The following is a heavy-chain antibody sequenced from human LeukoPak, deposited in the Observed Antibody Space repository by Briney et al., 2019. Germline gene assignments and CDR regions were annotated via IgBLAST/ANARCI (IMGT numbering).Heavy chain of an antibody. J-gene: IGHJ4*02. CDR1: GGSSSGYY. V-gene: IGHV4-34*01. CDR2: INHSGST. D-gene: IGHD3-16*02. Sequence: SETLSLTCAVYGGSSSGYYSSWIRPLPGKGRGWVGEINHSGSTNYNPYLKSRVTISVDTSKNQFSLKLSSVTAADTAVYYCASPDTKRRLGELSLSRWGQGTLVTVSS. CDR3: ASPDTKRRLGELSLSR.